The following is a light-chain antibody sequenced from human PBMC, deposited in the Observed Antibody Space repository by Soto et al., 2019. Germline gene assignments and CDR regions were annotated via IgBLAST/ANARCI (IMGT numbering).Light chain of an antibody. CDR1: QDIGTY. CDR3: QQFYKYPRT. J-gene: IGKJ1*01. V-gene: IGKV1-8*01. CDR2: DAS. Sequence: AIRMTQSPSSFSASTGDRVSITCRATQDIGTYLAWYQQIPGKAPKLLIYDASTLQTGVPSRFSGSGSGTDFTLTNSYLQSEDFGTYYCQQFYKYPRTFGQGTKVDIK.